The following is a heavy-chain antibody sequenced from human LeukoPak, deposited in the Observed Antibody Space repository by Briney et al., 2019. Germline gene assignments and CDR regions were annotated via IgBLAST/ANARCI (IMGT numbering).Heavy chain of an antibody. Sequence: SETLSLTCTVSGGSISSSSYYWGWIRQPPGKGLEWIGSIYYSGSTYYNPSLKSRVTISVDTSKNQFSLKLSSVTAADTAVYYCATQAYYYYYMDVWGKGTTVTVSS. CDR1: GGSISSSSYY. J-gene: IGHJ6*03. CDR3: ATQAYYYYYMDV. V-gene: IGHV4-39*01. CDR2: IYYSGST.